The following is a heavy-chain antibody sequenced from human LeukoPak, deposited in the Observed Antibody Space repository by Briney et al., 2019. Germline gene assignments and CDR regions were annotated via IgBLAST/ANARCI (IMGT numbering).Heavy chain of an antibody. V-gene: IGHV1-2*02. CDR1: GYTFTGYY. CDR3: ARAVWGRLPEGVAGMDV. CDR2: INPNSGGT. D-gene: IGHD3-16*01. J-gene: IGHJ6*04. Sequence: ASVKVSCKASGYTFTGYYMHWVRQAPGQGLEWMGWINPNSGGTNYAQKFQGRVTMTRDTSISTAYMELSRLRSDDTAVYYCARAVWGRLPEGVAGMDVGGKGTTVPVSS.